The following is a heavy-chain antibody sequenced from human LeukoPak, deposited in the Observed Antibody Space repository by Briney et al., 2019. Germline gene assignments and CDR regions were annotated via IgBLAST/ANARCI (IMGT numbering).Heavy chain of an antibody. CDR1: GFTFSSCA. CDR3: ARGGSHPLI. V-gene: IGHV3-23*01. Sequence: PGGSLRLSCAASGFTFSSCAMNWVRLAPGKGLEWVSGLSGSGGITHYADSVRGRFTISRDNSKNTLYLQMNSLRAEDTAVYYCARGGSHPLIWGQGTLVTVSS. D-gene: IGHD1-26*01. J-gene: IGHJ4*02. CDR2: LSGSGGIT.